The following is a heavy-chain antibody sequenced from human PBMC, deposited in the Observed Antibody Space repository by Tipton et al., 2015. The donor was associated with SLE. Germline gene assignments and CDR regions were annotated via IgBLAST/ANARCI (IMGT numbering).Heavy chain of an antibody. CDR3: ARGNWWSGQSHGGGFDI. J-gene: IGHJ3*02. D-gene: IGHD3-3*01. V-gene: IGHV1-8*01. CDR1: GYSFSSHD. CDR2: MHPHSANT. Sequence: QLVQSGPEVKKPGASVKVSCRASGYSFSSHDINWVRQAPGQGLEWMGWMHPHSANTGYVQKFQGRVTMTRNISTTTAYMELSGLRSEDTAVYYCARGNWWSGQSHGGGFDIWGQGTMVTVSA.